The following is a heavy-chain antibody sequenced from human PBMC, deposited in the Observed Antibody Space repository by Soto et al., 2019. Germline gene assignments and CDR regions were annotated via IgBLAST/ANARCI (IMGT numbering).Heavy chain of an antibody. CDR2: IRSKANSYAT. J-gene: IGHJ4*02. CDR1: GFTFSGSA. Sequence: PGGSLRLSCAASGFTFSGSAMHWVRQASGKGLEWVGRIRSKANSYATAYAASVKGRFTISRDDSKNTAYLQMNSLKTEDTAVYYCSYIWRARRGIGSIADYWGQGTLVTVSS. CDR3: SYIWRARRGIGSIADY. V-gene: IGHV3-73*01. D-gene: IGHD3-16*02.